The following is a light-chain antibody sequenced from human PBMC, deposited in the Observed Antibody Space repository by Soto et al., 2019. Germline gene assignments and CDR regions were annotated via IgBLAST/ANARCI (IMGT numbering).Light chain of an antibody. J-gene: IGKJ4*01. CDR1: QSISSY. CDR3: QQFNSYPFT. CDR2: AAS. V-gene: IGKV1-9*01. Sequence: IHLTLAPTALSASLVDRLSVSYRASQSISSYLAWYQQKPGKAPNLLIYAASTLQSGVPSRFSGSGSGTDFTLTISSLQPEDFATYYCQQFNSYPFTFGGGTKVDIK.